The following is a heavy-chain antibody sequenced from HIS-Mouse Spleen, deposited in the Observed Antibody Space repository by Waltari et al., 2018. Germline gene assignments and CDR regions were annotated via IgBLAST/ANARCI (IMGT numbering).Heavy chain of an antibody. J-gene: IGHJ2*01. CDR1: GGSISSSSYY. CDR2: IYYSGVT. V-gene: IGHV4-39*07. D-gene: IGHD6-13*01. Sequence: QLQLQESGPGLVKPSETLSLTCTVSGGSISSSSYYWGWIRQPPGKGLEWIGSIYYSGVTYYNPSLNSRVTRSVDTTKNQFALKLSSVTAADTAVYYCAREIPYSSSWYDWYFDLWGRGTLVTVSS. CDR3: AREIPYSSSWYDWYFDL.